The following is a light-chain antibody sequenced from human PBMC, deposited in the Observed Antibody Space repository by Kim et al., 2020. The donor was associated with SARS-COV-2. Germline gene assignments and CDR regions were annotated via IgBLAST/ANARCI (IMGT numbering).Light chain of an antibody. CDR3: DRRISFPRT. J-gene: IGKJ1*01. CDR1: PGISTW. V-gene: IGKV1-12*01. CDR2: AAA. Sequence: DIQMTQSPSFVSASVGDRVTITCRATPGISTWLAWYQQKPGHAPELLIYAAASLKSGVPSRFSGRGSGTHFTLTIRGLQPQDSATCFCDRRISFPRTFGQGTKGESK.